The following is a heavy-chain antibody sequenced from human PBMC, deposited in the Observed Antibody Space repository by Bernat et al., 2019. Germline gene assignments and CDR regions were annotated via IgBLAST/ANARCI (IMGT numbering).Heavy chain of an antibody. CDR3: ARLYYDSSGYYWFDP. D-gene: IGHD3-22*01. Sequence: QLQLQESGPGLVKPSETLSLTCTVSGGSISSSSYYWGWFRQPPGKGLEWIASIYFSGSTYYNPSLKSRVNLSVDTSKNQFSLRLSSVTATDTAVYYCARLYYDSSGYYWFDPWGQGTLVTVSS. V-gene: IGHV4-39*01. J-gene: IGHJ5*02. CDR2: IYFSGST. CDR1: GGSISSSSYY.